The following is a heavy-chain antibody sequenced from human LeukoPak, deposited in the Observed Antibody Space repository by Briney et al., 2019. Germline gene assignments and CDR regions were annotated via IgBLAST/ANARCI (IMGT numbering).Heavy chain of an antibody. D-gene: IGHD6-19*01. V-gene: IGHV3-21*01. CDR1: GFTFSSYS. CDR2: ISSSSSYI. J-gene: IGHJ6*03. Sequence: GGSLRLSCAASGFTFSSYSMSWVRQAPGKGLEWVSSISSSSSYIYYADSVKGRFTISRDNAKNSLYLQMNSLRAEDTAVYYCARDTVAVVEYYMDVWGKGTTVTVSS. CDR3: ARDTVAVVEYYMDV.